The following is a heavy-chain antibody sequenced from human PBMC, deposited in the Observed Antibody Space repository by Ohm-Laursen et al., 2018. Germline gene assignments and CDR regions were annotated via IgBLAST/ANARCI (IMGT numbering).Heavy chain of an antibody. J-gene: IGHJ4*02. D-gene: IGHD3-16*01. CDR1: GFTFSNYW. CDR2: INTDGSAT. Sequence: SLRLSCAASGFTFSNYWMHWVRQAPGKGLAWVSRINTDGSATTYVDSVKGRFTISRDNAKNTLFLQMNSLRGDDTAVYYCARVAVGTYGYGDYWGQGTLVTVSS. V-gene: IGHV3-74*01. CDR3: ARVAVGTYGYGDY.